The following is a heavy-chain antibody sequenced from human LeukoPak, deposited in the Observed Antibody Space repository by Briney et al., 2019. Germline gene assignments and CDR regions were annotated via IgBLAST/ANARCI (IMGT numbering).Heavy chain of an antibody. V-gene: IGHV3-30*02. CDR1: GFTFSSYG. Sequence: PGGSLRLACAASGFTFSSYGMHWVRQAPGKGLEWMAFIRYDGSNKYYADSVKGRFTISRDNSKNTLYLQMNSLRAEDTAVYYCAQDPIGGETHFDYWGQGTLVTVSS. CDR3: AQDPIGGETHFDY. CDR2: IRYDGSNK. D-gene: IGHD2-21*01. J-gene: IGHJ4*02.